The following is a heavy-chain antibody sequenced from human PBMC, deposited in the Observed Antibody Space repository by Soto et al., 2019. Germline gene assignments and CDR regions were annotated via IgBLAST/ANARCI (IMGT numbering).Heavy chain of an antibody. CDR1: GFTVSSNY. CDR2: IYSGGST. Sequence: EVQLVETGGGLIQPGGSLRLSCAASGFTVSSNYMSWVRQAPGKGLEWVSVIYSGGSTYYADSVKGRFTISRDNSKNTLYLQMNSLRAEDTAVYYCARESSDSYGPSGYLDYWGQGTLVTVSS. V-gene: IGHV3-53*02. J-gene: IGHJ4*02. CDR3: ARESSDSYGPSGYLDY. D-gene: IGHD5-18*01.